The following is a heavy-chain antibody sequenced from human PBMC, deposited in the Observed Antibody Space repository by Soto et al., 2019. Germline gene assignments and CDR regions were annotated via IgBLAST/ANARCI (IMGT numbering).Heavy chain of an antibody. Sequence: QVQLVESGGGVVQPGRSLRLSCAASGVTFSSYAMHWVRQAPGKGLEWVAVISYDGSNKYYADSVKGRFTISRDNSKNTLYLQMNSLRAEDTAVYYCARDPSGMNTYYYGMDVWGQGTTVTVSS. CDR3: ARDPSGMNTYYYGMDV. J-gene: IGHJ6*02. V-gene: IGHV3-30-3*01. CDR2: ISYDGSNK. D-gene: IGHD1-26*01. CDR1: GVTFSSYA.